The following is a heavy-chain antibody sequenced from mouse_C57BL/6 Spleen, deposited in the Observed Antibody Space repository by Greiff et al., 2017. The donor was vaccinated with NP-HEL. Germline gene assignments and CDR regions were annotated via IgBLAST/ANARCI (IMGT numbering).Heavy chain of an antibody. Sequence: EVQLQQSGPELVKPGDSVKISCKASGYSFTGYFMNWVMQSHGKSLEWIGRINPYNGDTFYNQKFKGKATSTVDKSSSTDHIELRRRTSEESAVYYCARSRDNSQYYYAMDYWGQGTSVTVSS. V-gene: IGHV1-20*01. J-gene: IGHJ4*01. CDR3: ARSRDNSQYYYAMDY. CDR2: INPYNGDT. CDR1: GYSFTGYF. D-gene: IGHD6-1*01.